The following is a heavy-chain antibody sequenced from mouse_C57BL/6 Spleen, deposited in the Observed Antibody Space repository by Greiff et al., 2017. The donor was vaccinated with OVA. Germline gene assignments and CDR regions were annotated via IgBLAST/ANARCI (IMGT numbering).Heavy chain of an antibody. Sequence: QVQLQQSGAELVKPGASVKMSCKASGYTFTSYCMNWVKQRPGQGLEWIGDIYPGNGSTNYNEKFKGKATLTVDKSSSTAYMQLSSLTSDDSAVYYCARSEDSTTVVGRMDYWGQGTTLTVSS. CDR2: IYPGNGST. CDR3: ARSEDSTTVVGRMDY. CDR1: GYTFTSYC. D-gene: IGHD1-1*01. V-gene: IGHV1-55*01. J-gene: IGHJ2*01.